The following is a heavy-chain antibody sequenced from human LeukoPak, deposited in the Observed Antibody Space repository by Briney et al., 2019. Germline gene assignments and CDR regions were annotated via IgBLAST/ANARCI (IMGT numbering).Heavy chain of an antibody. V-gene: IGHV4-61*05. CDR1: GGSTSSSTYY. CDR3: RAEYEYGDHDY. J-gene: IGHJ4*02. CDR2: IYHSGTT. D-gene: IGHD4/OR15-4a*01. Sequence: PSETLSLTCTVSGGSTSSSTYYWDWIRQPPGKGLEWIGHIYHSGTTKYNPSLKSRVTISVDTPKSQFSLKLKSVTAADTAVYYCRAEYEYGDHDYWGQGTLVSVSS.